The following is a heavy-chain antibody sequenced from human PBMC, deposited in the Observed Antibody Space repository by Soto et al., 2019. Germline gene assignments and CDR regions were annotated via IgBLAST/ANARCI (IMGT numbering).Heavy chain of an antibody. CDR2: ICTGGTT. CDR1: GGSISSFC. V-gene: IGHV4-4*09. D-gene: IGHD3-9*01. J-gene: IGHJ4*02. Sequence: SETLSLTCTVSGGSISSFCWSWIRQPPGQGLEWIGYICTGGTTNYNPSLKSRVTISVDTSKTQFSLKLSSVTAADTAVYYCARVGHDILTGNYYFDYWGQGTLVTVSS. CDR3: ARVGHDILTGNYYFDY.